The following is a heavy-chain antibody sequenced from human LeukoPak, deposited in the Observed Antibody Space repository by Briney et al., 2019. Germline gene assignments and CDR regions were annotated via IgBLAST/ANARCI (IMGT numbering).Heavy chain of an antibody. Sequence: GGSLRLSCAASGFTFSSYRMNWARQAPGKGLEWVASINHNGNVNYYVDSVKGRFTISRDNAKNSLYLQMSNLRAEDTAVYFCARGGGLGVWGQGATVTVSS. CDR3: ARGGGLGV. D-gene: IGHD3-16*01. CDR2: INHNGNVN. CDR1: GFTFSSYR. V-gene: IGHV3-7*03. J-gene: IGHJ6*02.